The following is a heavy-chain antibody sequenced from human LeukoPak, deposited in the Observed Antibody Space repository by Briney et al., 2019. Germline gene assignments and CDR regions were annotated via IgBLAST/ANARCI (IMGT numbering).Heavy chain of an antibody. CDR3: ARDRYYYDNSGKFDY. Sequence: SETLSLTCTVSGGSISSYYWSWIRQPPGKGLEWIGYIYYSGSTNYNPSLKSRVTMSVDTSKNQVSLNVSSVTAADTAVYYCARDRYYYDNSGKFDYWGQGTLVTVSS. CDR2: IYYSGST. V-gene: IGHV4-59*12. D-gene: IGHD3-22*01. CDR1: GGSISSYY. J-gene: IGHJ4*02.